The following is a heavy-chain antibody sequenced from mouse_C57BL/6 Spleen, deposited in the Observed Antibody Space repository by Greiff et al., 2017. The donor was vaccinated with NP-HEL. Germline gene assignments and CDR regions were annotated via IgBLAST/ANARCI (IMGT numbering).Heavy chain of an antibody. CDR1: GYSFTDYN. CDR2: INPNYGTT. D-gene: IGHD4-1*01. J-gene: IGHJ4*01. Sequence: EVQLQESGPELVKPGASVKISCKASGYSFTDYNMNWVKQSNGKSLEWIGVINPNYGTTSYNQKFKGKATLTVDQSSSTAYMQLNRLTSEDSAVYYCARLGGPNWSYAMDYWGQGTSVTVSS. V-gene: IGHV1-39*01. CDR3: ARLGGPNWSYAMDY.